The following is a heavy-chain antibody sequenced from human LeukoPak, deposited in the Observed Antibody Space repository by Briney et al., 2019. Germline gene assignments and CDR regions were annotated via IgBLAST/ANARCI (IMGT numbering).Heavy chain of an antibody. V-gene: IGHV4-30-4*01. CDR2: IYYSGST. D-gene: IGHD5-12*01. CDR3: ARDQGIVATIGGYYYYGMDV. CDR1: GGSISSGDYY. Sequence: NTSETLSLTCTVSGGSISSGDYYWSWIRQPPGKGLEWIEYIYYSGSTYYNPSLKSRVTISVDTSKIQFSLKLSSVTAADTAVYYCARDQGIVATIGGYYYYGMDVWGQGTTVTVSS. J-gene: IGHJ6*02.